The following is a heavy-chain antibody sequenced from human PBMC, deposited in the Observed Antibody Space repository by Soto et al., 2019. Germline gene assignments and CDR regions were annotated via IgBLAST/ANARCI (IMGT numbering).Heavy chain of an antibody. CDR2: IYYSGST. D-gene: IGHD4-17*01. Sequence: SETLSLTCTVSGGSISSSSYYWGWIRQPPGKGLEWIGSIYYSGSTYYNPSLKSRVTISVDTSKNQFSLKLSSVTAADTAVYYCARHLPYGDYVPEYFQHWGQGTLVTVSS. J-gene: IGHJ1*01. CDR3: ARHLPYGDYVPEYFQH. CDR1: GGSISSSSYY. V-gene: IGHV4-39*01.